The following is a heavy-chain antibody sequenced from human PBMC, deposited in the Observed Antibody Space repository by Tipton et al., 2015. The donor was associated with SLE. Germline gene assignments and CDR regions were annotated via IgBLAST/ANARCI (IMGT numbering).Heavy chain of an antibody. CDR2: INHSGST. CDR1: GGSFSGYY. V-gene: IGHV4-34*01. Sequence: LSLTCAVYGGSFSGYYWSWLRQSPGKGLEWIGEINHSGSTNYNPSLKSRVTISVDRSNNQFSLNLSSVTAADTAVYYCARERIEEYGGKENWIDPWGQGTLVTVSS. D-gene: IGHD4/OR15-4a*01. J-gene: IGHJ5*02. CDR3: ARERIEEYGGKENWIDP.